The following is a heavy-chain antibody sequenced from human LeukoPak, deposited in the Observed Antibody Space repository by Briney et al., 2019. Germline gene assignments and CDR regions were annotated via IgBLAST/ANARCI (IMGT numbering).Heavy chain of an antibody. CDR3: ARATGTGDREIFDY. CDR1: GYTFTNYY. V-gene: IGHV1-46*01. CDR2: INPSGGNT. Sequence: ASVKVSCKASGYTFTNYYMHWVRQAPGQGLEWMGIINPSGGNTNHAQKFQGRVTVTRDTSTSTVYMELSSLRSEDTAVYYCARATGTGDREIFDYWGQGTLVTVSS. J-gene: IGHJ4*02. D-gene: IGHD7-27*01.